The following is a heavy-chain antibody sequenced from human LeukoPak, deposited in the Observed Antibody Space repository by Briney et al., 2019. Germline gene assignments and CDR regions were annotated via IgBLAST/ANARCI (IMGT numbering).Heavy chain of an antibody. CDR2: IYHSGST. D-gene: IGHD3-22*01. V-gene: IGHV4-4*02. CDR1: GGSISSSNW. CDR3: ARVAPPHHYESSGLDY. Sequence: SETLSLTCAVSGGSISSSNWWSWVRQPPGKGLEWIGGIYHSGSTNYNPSLKSRVTISVDKSKNQFSLKMSSVTAADTAVYYCARVAPPHHYESSGLDYWGQGTLVTVSS. J-gene: IGHJ4*02.